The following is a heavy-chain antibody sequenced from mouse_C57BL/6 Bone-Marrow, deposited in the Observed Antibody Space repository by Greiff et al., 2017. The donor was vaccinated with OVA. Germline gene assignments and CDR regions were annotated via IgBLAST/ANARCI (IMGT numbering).Heavy chain of an antibody. J-gene: IGHJ3*01. CDR2: IDPSDSYT. D-gene: IGHD2-4*01. CDR1: GYTFTSYW. Sequence: QVQLQQPGAELVMPGASVKLSCTASGYTFTSYWMHWVKQRPGQGLEWIGEIDPSDSYTTYNQKFKGKSTLTVDKSSSTAYMQLSSLTSEDSAVYYCARDDYDKGTLFAYWGQGTLVTVSA. CDR3: ARDDYDKGTLFAY. V-gene: IGHV1-69*01.